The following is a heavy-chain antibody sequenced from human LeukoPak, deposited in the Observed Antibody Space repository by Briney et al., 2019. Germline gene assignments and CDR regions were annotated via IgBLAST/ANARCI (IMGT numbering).Heavy chain of an antibody. V-gene: IGHV3-21*01. CDR2: ISSSSSYI. Sequence: GGSLRLSCAASGFTFSSYSMNWVRQAPGKGLEWVSSISSSSSYIYYSDSVKGRFTISRDNAKNSLYLQMNSLRAEDTAVYYCARDLEHMVRGVINDYYYGMDVWGQGTTVTVSS. D-gene: IGHD3-10*01. J-gene: IGHJ6*02. CDR1: GFTFSSYS. CDR3: ARDLEHMVRGVINDYYYGMDV.